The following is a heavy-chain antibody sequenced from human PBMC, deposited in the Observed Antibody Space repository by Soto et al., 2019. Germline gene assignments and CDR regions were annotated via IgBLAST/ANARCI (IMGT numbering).Heavy chain of an antibody. Sequence: ASVKVSCKASGYTFTGYYMHWVRQAPGQGLEWMGWINPNSGGTNYAQKFQGWVTMTRDTSISTAYMELSKLRSDDTAVYYCARGRFVATTLQPIADAFDIWGQGTMVTVS. CDR3: ARGRFVATTLQPIADAFDI. CDR2: INPNSGGT. J-gene: IGHJ3*02. D-gene: IGHD5-12*01. V-gene: IGHV1-2*04. CDR1: GYTFTGYY.